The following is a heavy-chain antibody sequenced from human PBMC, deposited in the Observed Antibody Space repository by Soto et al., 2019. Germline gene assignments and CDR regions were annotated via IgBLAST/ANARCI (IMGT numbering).Heavy chain of an antibody. J-gene: IGHJ3*02. D-gene: IGHD5-12*01. CDR2: ISGSGGRT. CDR1: GFTFSSFA. Sequence: EVQLLESGGGLVQPGGSLRVSCAASGFTFSSFAMSWVRQAPGKGLEWVSEISGSGGRTKYADSVKGRFTISRDNSKNTLHLQMNSLRAEDTAVYYCAKEPYSGYDQSALDIWGQGTMVTVSS. V-gene: IGHV3-23*01. CDR3: AKEPYSGYDQSALDI.